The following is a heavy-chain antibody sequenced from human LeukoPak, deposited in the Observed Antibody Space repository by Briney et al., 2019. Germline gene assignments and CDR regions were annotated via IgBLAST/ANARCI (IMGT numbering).Heavy chain of an antibody. CDR3: ARAWRIAAPNDAFDI. J-gene: IGHJ3*02. D-gene: IGHD6-13*01. CDR2: IIPILGIA. Sequence: SVKVSCKASGGTFSSYAISWVRQAPGQGLEWMGRIIPILGIANYAQKFQGRVTITADESTSTAYMELSSLRSEDTAVYYCARAWRIAAPNDAFDIWGQGTMVTVSS. V-gene: IGHV1-69*04. CDR1: GGTFSSYA.